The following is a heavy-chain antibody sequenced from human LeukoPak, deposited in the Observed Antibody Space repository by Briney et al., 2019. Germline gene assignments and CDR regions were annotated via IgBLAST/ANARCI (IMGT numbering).Heavy chain of an antibody. Sequence: RPGGSLRLSCAASGFTFDDYGMSWVRQAPGKGLEWVSGINWNGGSTGYADSVKGRFTISRDNAKNSLYLQMNSLRAEDTALYYCARDGGYCTNGVCVPGFDYWGQGTLVTVSS. CDR1: GFTFDDYG. CDR2: INWNGGST. V-gene: IGHV3-20*04. CDR3: ARDGGYCTNGVCVPGFDY. J-gene: IGHJ4*02. D-gene: IGHD2-8*01.